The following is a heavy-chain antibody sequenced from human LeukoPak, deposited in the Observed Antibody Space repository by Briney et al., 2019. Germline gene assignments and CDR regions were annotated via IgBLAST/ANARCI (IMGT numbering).Heavy chain of an antibody. CDR1: GVSISSYY. Sequence: SETLSLTCTVSGVSISSYYWSWIRQPPGKGLEWIGYIYYSGSTNYNPSLKSRVTISVDTSKNQFSLKLSSVTAADTAVYYCASGDSRLDPWGQGTLVTVSS. J-gene: IGHJ5*02. V-gene: IGHV4-59*01. CDR2: IYYSGST. D-gene: IGHD3-22*01. CDR3: ASGDSRLDP.